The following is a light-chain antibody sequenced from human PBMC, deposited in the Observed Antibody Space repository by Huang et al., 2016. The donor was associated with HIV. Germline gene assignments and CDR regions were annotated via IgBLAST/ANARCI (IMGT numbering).Light chain of an antibody. CDR3: QRYDSAPRA. Sequence: DIQMTQSPSSLSASPGVRVTLSCRENQDIGNFLAWYQHKPGGVPRLLIYGASTLQSGVPSLFSGRGSGTYFTLTITSFQPDDVATYYCQRYDSAPRAFGQGTKVEI. CDR1: QDIGNF. V-gene: IGKV1-27*01. CDR2: GAS. J-gene: IGKJ1*01.